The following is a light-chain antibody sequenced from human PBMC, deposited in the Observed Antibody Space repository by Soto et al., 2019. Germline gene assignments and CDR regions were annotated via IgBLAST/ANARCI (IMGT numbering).Light chain of an antibody. J-gene: IGKJ2*01. CDR1: QTVDNW. V-gene: IGKV1-5*03. Sequence: DIQMTQSPSTLSASVGDRVTTTCRARQTVDNWLAWNQQKPGKAPKNLIQKASSLEGGVPPRFSGSRSGTEITHTSNSLQPDDFATYYCEQSNSYSSYTFGQGTKLEIK. CDR2: KAS. CDR3: EQSNSYSSYT.